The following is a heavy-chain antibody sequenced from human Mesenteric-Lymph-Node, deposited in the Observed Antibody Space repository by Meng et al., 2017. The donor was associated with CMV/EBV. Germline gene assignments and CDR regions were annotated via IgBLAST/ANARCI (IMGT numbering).Heavy chain of an antibody. CDR1: GFTFSSYA. D-gene: IGHD1-26*01. Sequence: GGSLRLSCAASGFTFSSYAMSWVRQAPGKGLEWVSAISGSGGSTYYADSVKGRFTISRDNSRDNSKNTVYLQMNSLKTEDTAVYYCTRRHLVGGNYYYYGMDVWGQGTTVTVSS. V-gene: IGHV3-23*01. CDR2: ISGSGGST. CDR3: TRRHLVGGNYYYYGMDV. J-gene: IGHJ6*02.